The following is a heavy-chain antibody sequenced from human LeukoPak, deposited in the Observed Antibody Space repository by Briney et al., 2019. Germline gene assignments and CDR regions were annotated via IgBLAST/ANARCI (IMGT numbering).Heavy chain of an antibody. CDR1: GGSISSYY. CDR3: ARYRGKTTVSSLDWFDP. Sequence: SETLSLTCTVSGGSISSYYWSWIRQPPGKGLEWIGYIYYSGSTKYNPSLKSRVTISVDTSKNQFSLKLSSVTAADTAVYYCARYRGKTTVSSLDWFDPWGQGSLVTVSS. V-gene: IGHV4-59*01. D-gene: IGHD4-11*01. CDR2: IYYSGST. J-gene: IGHJ5*02.